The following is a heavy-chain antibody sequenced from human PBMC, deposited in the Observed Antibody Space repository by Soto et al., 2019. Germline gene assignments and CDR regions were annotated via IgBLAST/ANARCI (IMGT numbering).Heavy chain of an antibody. J-gene: IGHJ6*02. D-gene: IGHD2-15*01. Sequence: PGESLKISCKGSGYSFTSYWIGWVRQMPGKGLEWMGIIYPGDSDTRYSPSFQGQVTISVDKSISTAYLQWGSLKASDTAVYYCARDGPLLRSFYYYGMDVWGQGTTVTVS. CDR3: ARDGPLLRSFYYYGMDV. CDR1: GYSFTSYW. V-gene: IGHV5-51*01. CDR2: IYPGDSDT.